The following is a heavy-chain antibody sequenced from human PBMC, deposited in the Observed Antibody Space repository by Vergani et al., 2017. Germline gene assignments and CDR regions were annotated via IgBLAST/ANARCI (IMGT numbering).Heavy chain of an antibody. V-gene: IGHV4-39*01. D-gene: IGHD6-19*01. CDR3: ARHSTVEWLVKLGWIDP. J-gene: IGHJ5*02. CDR1: GASIRSSNYY. CDR2: IYYSGST. Sequence: QLQLQESGPGLVKPSATLSLTCSVSGASIRSSNYYWGWIRQPPGQGLEWIASIYYSGSTYYNPSLKSPVTISVDTSKNQFSLKLSSVTAADTAVYFCARHSTVEWLVKLGWIDPWGQGILVTVSS.